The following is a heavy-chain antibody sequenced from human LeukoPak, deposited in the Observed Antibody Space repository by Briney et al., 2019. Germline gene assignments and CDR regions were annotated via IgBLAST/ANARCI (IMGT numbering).Heavy chain of an antibody. CDR2: MNPNSGNT. Sequence: ASVKVSCKASGYTFSSFDINWVRQATGQGLEWMGWMNPNSGNTGYAQKFQGRATMTRNTSISTAYMELSSLRSEDTAVYYCARAGIVVVVAEVWGQGTLVTVSS. V-gene: IGHV1-8*01. J-gene: IGHJ4*02. CDR3: ARAGIVVVVAEV. CDR1: GYTFSSFD. D-gene: IGHD2-15*01.